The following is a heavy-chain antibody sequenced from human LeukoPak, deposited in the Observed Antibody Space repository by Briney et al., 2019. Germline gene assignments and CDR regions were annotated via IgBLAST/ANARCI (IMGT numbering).Heavy chain of an antibody. CDR1: GFTFDDYA. V-gene: IGHV3-9*01. CDR2: ISWNSGSI. CDR3: AKTAVAFGGVIVLDY. D-gene: IGHD3-16*02. Sequence: GRSLRLSCAASGFTFDDYAMHWVRQAPGKGLEWVSGISWNSGSIGYADSVKGRFTISRDNAKNSLYLQMNSLRAEDTALYYCAKTAVAFGGVIVLDYWGQGTLVTVSS. J-gene: IGHJ4*02.